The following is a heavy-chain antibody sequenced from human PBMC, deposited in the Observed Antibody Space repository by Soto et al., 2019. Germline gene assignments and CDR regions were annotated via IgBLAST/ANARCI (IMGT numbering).Heavy chain of an antibody. J-gene: IGHJ4*02. CDR3: ASRVSDYFDY. CDR1: GGSISSGGFS. Sequence: QLQLQESGSRLVKAPQTLSLTCAVSGGSISSGGFSCNWIRQPPGKGLEWIGYIYHSGSTYFNPSLKSRVTMSVDRSTNQFSLKLSSVTAADTAVYYCASRVSDYFDYWGQGTPVTVSS. D-gene: IGHD6-19*01. V-gene: IGHV4-30-2*01. CDR2: IYHSGST.